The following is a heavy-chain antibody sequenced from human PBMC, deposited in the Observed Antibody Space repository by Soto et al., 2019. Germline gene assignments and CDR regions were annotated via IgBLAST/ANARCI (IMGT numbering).Heavy chain of an antibody. V-gene: IGHV4-31*03. J-gene: IGHJ5*02. CDR1: GGSISSGGYY. CDR2: IYYSGST. D-gene: IGHD3-9*01. Sequence: SETLSLTCTVSGGSISSGGYYWSWIRQHPGKGLEWIGYIYYSGSTNYNPSLKSRVTISVDTSKNQFSVKLTSVTAADAAVYYCARTCFDSGTYYNSCFDPWGQGTLVTVSS. CDR3: ARTCFDSGTYYNSCFDP.